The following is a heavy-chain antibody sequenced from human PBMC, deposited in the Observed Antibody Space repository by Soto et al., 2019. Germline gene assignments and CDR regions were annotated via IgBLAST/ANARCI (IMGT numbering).Heavy chain of an antibody. CDR1: GTIFSSYT. CDR2: IIPILGET. V-gene: IGHV1-69*08. CDR3: ARGLGGRMDD. J-gene: IGHJ6*02. D-gene: IGHD3-16*01. Sequence: QVQLVQSGAEVKKPGSSVRVSCKASGTIFSSYTISWVRQAPGQGLEWMGRIIPILGETNSAQKFQGRVTLTADKSTNTAYMELNSLRLEDTALYYCARGLGGRMDDWGQWTTVTVSS.